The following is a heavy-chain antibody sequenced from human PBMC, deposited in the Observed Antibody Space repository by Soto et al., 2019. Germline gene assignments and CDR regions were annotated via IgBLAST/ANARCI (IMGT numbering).Heavy chain of an antibody. V-gene: IGHV4-39*01. CDR3: ERQRAYDFCKRFDP. CDR1: GGSISSSSYY. D-gene: IGHD3-3*01. J-gene: IGHJ5*02. CDR2: IYYSGST. Sequence: PSETLSLTCTVSGGSISSSSYYWGWIRQPPGKGLEWIGSIYYSGSTYYNPSLKSRVTISVDTSKNQFSLKLSSVTAADTAVYYCERQRAYDFCKRFDPWGQGTLVTVSS.